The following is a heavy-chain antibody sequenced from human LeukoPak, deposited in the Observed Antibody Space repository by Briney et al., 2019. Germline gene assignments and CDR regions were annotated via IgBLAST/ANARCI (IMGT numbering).Heavy chain of an antibody. D-gene: IGHD2-2*01. Sequence: GGSLRLSCAASGFTFSSYWMSWVRQAPGKGLEWVANIKQDGSEKYYVDSVKGRFTISRDNAKNSLFLQMNSLRAEDTAVYYCASPGYCSTTTCYGAGYWGQGTLVIVSS. V-gene: IGHV3-7*01. CDR2: IKQDGSEK. CDR3: ASPGYCSTTTCYGAGY. CDR1: GFTFSSYW. J-gene: IGHJ4*02.